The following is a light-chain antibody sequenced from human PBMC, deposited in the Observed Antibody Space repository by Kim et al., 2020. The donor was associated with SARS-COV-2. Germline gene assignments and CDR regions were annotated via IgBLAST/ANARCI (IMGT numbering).Light chain of an antibody. CDR3: QKYNSAPWT. J-gene: IGKJ1*01. Sequence: VSVGDRVTITCRASKGITNSLAWYQQKPGKVPQLLIYAASALQSGVPSRISGSGSGTDFTLTSSSLQPEEVATYYCQKYNSAPWTFGQGNKVDIK. V-gene: IGKV1-27*01. CDR2: AAS. CDR1: KGITNS.